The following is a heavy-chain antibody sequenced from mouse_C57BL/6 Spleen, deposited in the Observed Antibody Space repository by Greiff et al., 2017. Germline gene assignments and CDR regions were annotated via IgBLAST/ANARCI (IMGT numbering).Heavy chain of an antibody. CDR1: GYTFTSYW. CDR3: GRGNYYGSSPSAVYFDD. V-gene: IGHV1-69*01. CDR2: LDPSDSYS. Sequence: QVQLQQPGAELVMPGASVKLSCKASGYTFTSYWMHWVQQRPGQGLEWIGELDPSDSYSNYNQKFKGKSTLTVDKSSSTAYMQLSSLTSEDSAVYYCGRGNYYGSSPSAVYFDDWGTGTTVTVSS. D-gene: IGHD1-1*01. J-gene: IGHJ1*03.